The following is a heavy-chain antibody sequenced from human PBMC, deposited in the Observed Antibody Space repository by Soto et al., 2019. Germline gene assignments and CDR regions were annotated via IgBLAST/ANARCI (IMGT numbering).Heavy chain of an antibody. V-gene: IGHV1-2*04. D-gene: IGHD4-17*01. Sequence: ASVKVSCKASGYTFTGYYMHWVRQAPGQGLEWMGWINPNSGGTNYAQNFQGWVTMTRDTSISTAYMELNRLRSDDTAVYYCARGIVTDYGDSSDAFDIWGQGTMVTVSS. CDR1: GYTFTGYY. J-gene: IGHJ3*02. CDR2: INPNSGGT. CDR3: ARGIVTDYGDSSDAFDI.